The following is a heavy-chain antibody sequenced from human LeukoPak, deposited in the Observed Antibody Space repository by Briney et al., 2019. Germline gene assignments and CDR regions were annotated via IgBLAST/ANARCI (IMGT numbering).Heavy chain of an antibody. V-gene: IGHV3-11*04. D-gene: IGHD3-10*01. CDR1: GFTFSDYY. CDR2: ISSSGSTK. CDR3: ARWGKGYYGSGSSYYFDY. J-gene: IGHJ4*02. Sequence: PGGSLRLSCAASGFTFSDYYMSWIRQAPGKGLEWVSYISSSGSTKYYADSVKGRFTISRDNAKNSLYLQMKILRAEDTAVYYCARWGKGYYGSGSSYYFDYWGQGTLVTVSS.